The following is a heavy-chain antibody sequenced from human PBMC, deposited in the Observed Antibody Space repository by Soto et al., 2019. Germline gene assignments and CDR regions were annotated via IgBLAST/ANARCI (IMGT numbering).Heavy chain of an antibody. CDR1: GGSISSGDYY. D-gene: IGHD4-17*01. J-gene: IGHJ3*02. V-gene: IGHV4-30-4*01. CDR2: IYYSGST. Sequence: PSETLSLTCTVSGGSISSGDYYWSWIRQPPGKGLEWIGYIYYSGSTYYNPSLKSRVTISVDTSKNQFSLKLSSVTAADTAVYYCARGDYGDYNGGFDIWGQGTMVTVSS. CDR3: ARGDYGDYNGGFDI.